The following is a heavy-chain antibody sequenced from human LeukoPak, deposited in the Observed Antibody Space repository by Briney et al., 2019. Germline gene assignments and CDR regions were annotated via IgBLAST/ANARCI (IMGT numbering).Heavy chain of an antibody. J-gene: IGHJ6*04. Sequence: SETLSLTCTVSGGSISNYYWSWIRQPPGKGLEWIGYIYDSGSTNYNPSLKNRVTISADTSKNQFSLKVNSVTTADTAVYYSARDCSSSSCYLPDVWGKGTTVTVSS. CDR1: GGSISNYY. CDR2: IYDSGST. CDR3: ARDCSSSSCYLPDV. D-gene: IGHD2-2*01. V-gene: IGHV4-59*01.